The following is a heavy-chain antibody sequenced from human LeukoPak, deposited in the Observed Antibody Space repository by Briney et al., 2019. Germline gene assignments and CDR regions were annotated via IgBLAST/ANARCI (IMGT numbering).Heavy chain of an antibody. V-gene: IGHV3-66*01. D-gene: IGHD1-26*01. CDR3: ARYSGRYSNSYFDY. J-gene: IGHJ4*02. Sequence: GGSLRLSCAASGFTVNSNYMSWVRQGPGKGLEWVSVIYTDGTTYYADSVKGTFTISRDNSKNTLYLQMNSLRAEDTAVYYCARYSGRYSNSYFDYWGQGTLVTVSS. CDR2: IYTDGTT. CDR1: GFTVNSNY.